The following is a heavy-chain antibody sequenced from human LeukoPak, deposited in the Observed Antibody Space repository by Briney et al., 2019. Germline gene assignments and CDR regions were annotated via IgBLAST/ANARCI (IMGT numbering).Heavy chain of an antibody. Sequence: GGSLRLSCAASGFTVSSNCMSWVRQAPGKELEWVSVIYSGGSTYYADSVKGRFTISRDNSKNTLYLQMNSLRAEDTAVYYCARSRSTVIVFDYWGQGTLVTVSS. CDR2: IYSGGST. J-gene: IGHJ4*02. D-gene: IGHD2-21*01. CDR1: GFTVSSNC. V-gene: IGHV3-53*01. CDR3: ARSRSTVIVFDY.